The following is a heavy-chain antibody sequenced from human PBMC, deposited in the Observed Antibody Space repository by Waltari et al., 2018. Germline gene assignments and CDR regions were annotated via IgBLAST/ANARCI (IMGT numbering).Heavy chain of an antibody. CDR1: GGSISSGSYY. CDR3: ARSLIVRAWRLFDP. CDR2: IYTSGST. V-gene: IGHV4-61*09. J-gene: IGHJ5*02. Sequence: QVQLQESGPGLVKPSQTLSLTCTVSGGSISSGSYYWSWIRQPAGKGLEWIGYIYTSGSTNYNPSLKSRVTISVDTSKNQFSLKLSSVTAADTAVYYCARSLIVRAWRLFDPWGQGTLVTVSS. D-gene: IGHD3-22*01.